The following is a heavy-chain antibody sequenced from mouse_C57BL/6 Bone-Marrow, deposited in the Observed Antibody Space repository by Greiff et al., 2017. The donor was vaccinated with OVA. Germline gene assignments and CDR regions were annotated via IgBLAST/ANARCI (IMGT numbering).Heavy chain of an antibody. CDR1: GFSLTSYG. V-gene: IGHV2-2*01. Sequence: VKLMESGPGLVQPSQRLSITCTVSGFSLTSYGVHWVRQSPGKGLEWLGVIWSGGSTDYNAAFISRLSISKDNSKSQVFFKMNSLQADDTAKYYCARNWDTTVVVDYWGQGTTLTVSS. CDR3: ARNWDTTVVVDY. CDR2: IWSGGST. J-gene: IGHJ2*01. D-gene: IGHD1-1*01.